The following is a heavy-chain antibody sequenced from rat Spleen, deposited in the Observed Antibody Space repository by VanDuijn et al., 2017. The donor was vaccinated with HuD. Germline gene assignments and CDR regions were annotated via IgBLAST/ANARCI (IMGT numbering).Heavy chain of an antibody. J-gene: IGHJ2*01. Sequence: EVQLVESDGGLVQPGRSLKLSCAASGFTFSNYGMAWVRQAPTKGLEWVAYISTGGGSTYYRDSVKGRFTISRDDARSTLYLQMNSLRSEDTATYYCARTTGYWGQGVMVTVSS. D-gene: IGHD1-10*01. V-gene: IGHV5S13*01. CDR3: ARTTGY. CDR2: ISTGGGST. CDR1: GFTFSNYG.